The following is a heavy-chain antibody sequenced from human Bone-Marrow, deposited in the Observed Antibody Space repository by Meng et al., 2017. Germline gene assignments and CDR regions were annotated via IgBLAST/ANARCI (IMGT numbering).Heavy chain of an antibody. J-gene: IGHJ5*02. D-gene: IGHD3-10*01. CDR3: ARSGLLWFGELFPSGVDP. V-gene: IGHV5-51*01. Sequence: GESLKISCMGSGYSFPNYWIGWVRQMPGKGLEWMGIIYPGDSDTRYSPSFQGQVTISADKSISTAYLQWSSLKASDTAMYYCARSGLLWFGELFPSGVDPWGQGTLVTVSS. CDR2: IYPGDSDT. CDR1: GYSFPNYW.